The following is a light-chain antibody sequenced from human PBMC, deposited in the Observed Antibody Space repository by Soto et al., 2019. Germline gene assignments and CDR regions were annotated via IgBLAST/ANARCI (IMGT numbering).Light chain of an antibody. CDR3: QQSLRTPET. Sequence: DIQMTQSPFSLSGSVGERVTITCRASEFIGTFLNWYQHKPGKAPNLLVYAASSLQSGVPSRFSGSGSGTDFTLTITSLQPEDFATYYCQQSLRTPETFGQGTKVETK. CDR2: AAS. V-gene: IGKV1-39*01. CDR1: EFIGTF. J-gene: IGKJ1*01.